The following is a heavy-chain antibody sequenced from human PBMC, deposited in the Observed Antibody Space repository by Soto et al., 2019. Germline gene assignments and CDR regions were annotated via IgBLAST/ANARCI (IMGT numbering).Heavy chain of an antibody. CDR3: ARSCSGGSCYRYNWFDP. J-gene: IGHJ5*02. Sequence: EVQLVESGGGLVQPGGSLRLSCAASGFTFSSYSMNWVRQAPGKGLEWVSYISSSSSTIYYADSVKGRFTISRDNAKNSLYLQMNSLRAEDTAVYYCARSCSGGSCYRYNWFDPWGQGTLVTVSS. CDR2: ISSSSSTI. CDR1: GFTFSSYS. V-gene: IGHV3-48*01. D-gene: IGHD2-15*01.